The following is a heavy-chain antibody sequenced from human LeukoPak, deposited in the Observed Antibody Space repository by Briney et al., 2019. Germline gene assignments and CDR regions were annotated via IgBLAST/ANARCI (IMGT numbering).Heavy chain of an antibody. Sequence: PSETLSLTCTVSGGPISSYYWSWIRQPPGKGLEWIGYIYYSGSTNYNPSLNSRVTISVDTSKNQFSLKLSSVTAADTAVYYCARDLGYNYDYWGQGTLVTVPS. CDR3: ARDLGYNYDY. CDR1: GGPISSYY. V-gene: IGHV4-59*01. CDR2: IYYSGST. D-gene: IGHD5-24*01. J-gene: IGHJ4*02.